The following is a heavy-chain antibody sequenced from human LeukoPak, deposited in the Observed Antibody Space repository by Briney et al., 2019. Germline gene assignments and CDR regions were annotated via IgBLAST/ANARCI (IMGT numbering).Heavy chain of an antibody. Sequence: GGSLRLSCAASGLTFSSNWKHWGRHAQGKGKVRVSRSNTDGSHTSYADSVKGRFTISRDNAKNTLYLQMNSLRAEDTAVYYCARVSKQYQLPGGMNYWGQGTLVTVSS. CDR1: GLTFSSNW. CDR2: SNTDGSHT. J-gene: IGHJ4*02. CDR3: ARVSKQYQLPGGMNY. V-gene: IGHV3-74*01. D-gene: IGHD2-2*01.